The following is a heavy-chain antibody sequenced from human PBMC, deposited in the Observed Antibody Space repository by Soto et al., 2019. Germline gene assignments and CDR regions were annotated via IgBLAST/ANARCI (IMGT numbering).Heavy chain of an antibody. Sequence: QVQLVQSGVEVKKPGASVKVSCRPSGYTFTSYGISWVRQAPGQGLEWMGWISAYNGNTNYAQKLQGRVTMTTDTSTSTAYMELRGLRSDDTAVYYCARDAPLLYCSNTNCHPPNYYYGMDVWGQGTTVTVSS. J-gene: IGHJ6*02. V-gene: IGHV1-18*01. CDR3: ARDAPLLYCSNTNCHPPNYYYGMDV. CDR2: ISAYNGNT. CDR1: GYTFTSYG. D-gene: IGHD2-2*01.